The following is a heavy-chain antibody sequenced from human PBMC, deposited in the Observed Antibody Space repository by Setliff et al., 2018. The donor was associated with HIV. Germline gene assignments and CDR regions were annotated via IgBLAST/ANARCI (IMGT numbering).Heavy chain of an antibody. CDR3: ARARELYYYDSSGPGASDAFDI. CDR2: IYTSGST. J-gene: IGHJ3*02. Sequence: SETLSLTCTVSGGSISSGSYYWSWIRQPAGKGLEWVGRIYTSGSTNYNPSLKSRVTISVDTSKNQFSLKLSSVTAADTAVYYCARARELYYYDSSGPGASDAFDIWGQGTMVTVSS. CDR1: GGSISSGSYY. D-gene: IGHD3-22*01. V-gene: IGHV4-61*02.